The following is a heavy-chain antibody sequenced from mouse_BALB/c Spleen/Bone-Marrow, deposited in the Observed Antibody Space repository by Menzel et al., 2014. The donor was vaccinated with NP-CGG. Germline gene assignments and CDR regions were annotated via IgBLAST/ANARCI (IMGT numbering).Heavy chain of an antibody. CDR1: GFDFSRYW. D-gene: IGHD1-1*01. CDR3: ARLSYYGRFAY. Sequence: EVQLQESGGGLVQPGGSLKLSCAASGFDFSRYWMSWVRQAPGKGLKWIGEINPDSSTINYTPSLKDKFIISRDNAKNTLYLQMSTVRSEDTALYYCARLSYYGRFAYWGQGTLVTVPA. V-gene: IGHV4-1*02. CDR2: INPDSSTI. J-gene: IGHJ3*01.